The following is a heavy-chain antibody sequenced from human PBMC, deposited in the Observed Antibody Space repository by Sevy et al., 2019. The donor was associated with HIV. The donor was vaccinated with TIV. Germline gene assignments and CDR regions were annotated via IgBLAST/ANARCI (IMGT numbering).Heavy chain of an antibody. CDR3: AGGSGRYNDAFDI. CDR1: GFTFSNYY. Sequence: GGSLRLSCAASGFTFSNYYMSWIRQAPGKGLEWVSYISSLSSYTNFADSVKGRFTISRDNAKNSLYLQMKSLRAEDTAVYYCAGGSGRYNDAFDIWGQGTMVTVSS. J-gene: IGHJ3*02. V-gene: IGHV3-11*06. CDR2: ISSLSSYT. D-gene: IGHD1-26*01.